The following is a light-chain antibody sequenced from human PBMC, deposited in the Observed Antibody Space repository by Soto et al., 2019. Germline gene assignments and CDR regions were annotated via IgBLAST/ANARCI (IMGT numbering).Light chain of an antibody. J-gene: IGKJ1*01. CDR3: QQYNDWPLT. CDR2: GAF. CDR1: QSVSSN. V-gene: IGKV3-15*01. Sequence: EIVMTQSPVTLSVSRRERVTLXXRASQSVSSNLAWYQQKPGQAPXLLIYGAFTRATGIPARFSGTGSGTEFTLTISSLQSEDFALYYCQQYNDWPLTFGQGTKVDI.